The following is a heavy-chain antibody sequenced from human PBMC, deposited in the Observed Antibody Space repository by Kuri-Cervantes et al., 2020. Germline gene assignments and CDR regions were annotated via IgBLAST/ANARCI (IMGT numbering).Heavy chain of an antibody. CDR1: GYTFNAYY. V-gene: IGHV1-2*02. CDR2: VNPNSGGR. D-gene: IGHD4-17*01. Sequence: ASVKVSCKTSGYTFNAYYMHWVRQAPGQGLEWMGWVNPNSGGRNYAEKFQGRVTMTRDTSISTAYMELSSLRSDDTAVYYCARDGVGTTVKGFDIWGQGTMVTVSS. J-gene: IGHJ3*02. CDR3: ARDGVGTTVKGFDI.